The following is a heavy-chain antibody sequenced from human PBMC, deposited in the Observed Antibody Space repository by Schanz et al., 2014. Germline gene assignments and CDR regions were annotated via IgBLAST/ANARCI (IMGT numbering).Heavy chain of an antibody. J-gene: IGHJ4*02. CDR3: ARRVVPATMGLYFDL. D-gene: IGHD2-21*01. CDR2: IYSSGIA. V-gene: IGHV4-59*08. CDR1: GGSMDTHY. Sequence: QVQLQESGPGLVKPSETLSLMCTVSGGSMDTHYWGWIRQPPGKGLEWIAFIYSSGIANYNPSLGGRAPISVNPSKTQFPLRLTSVTAADTATYYCARRVVPATMGLYFDLWGQGTLVTVSS.